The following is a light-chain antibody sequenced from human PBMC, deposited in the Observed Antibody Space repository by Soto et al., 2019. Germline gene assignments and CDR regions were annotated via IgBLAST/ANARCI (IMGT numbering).Light chain of an antibody. CDR2: AND. Sequence: QSVLTQPPSASGTPGQTVTISCSGSRTNIGTNYVYWYQQFPGTAPKLLIFANDKRPSGVPERFSASKSGTSASLAISGFRSEDEAEYFCSAWDDRLSVVFGGGTKLTVL. CDR3: SAWDDRLSVV. J-gene: IGLJ3*02. V-gene: IGLV1-47*02. CDR1: RTNIGTNY.